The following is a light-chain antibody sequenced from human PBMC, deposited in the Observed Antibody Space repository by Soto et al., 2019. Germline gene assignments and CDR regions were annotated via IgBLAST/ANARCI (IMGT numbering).Light chain of an antibody. CDR2: EVT. CDR1: SSDVGDYKY. J-gene: IGLJ2*01. Sequence: QSALTQPASVSGSPGQSITISCTGTSSDVGDYKYVSWYQQHPGKAPKLMIYEVTNRPSGVSDRFSGSKSGTTASLIISGLQAEDEADYHCTSYTSSSTLVFGGGTKVTVL. CDR3: TSYTSSSTLV. V-gene: IGLV2-14*01.